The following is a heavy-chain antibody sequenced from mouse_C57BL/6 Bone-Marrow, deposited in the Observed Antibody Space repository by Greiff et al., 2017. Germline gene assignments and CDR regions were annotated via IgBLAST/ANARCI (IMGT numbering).Heavy chain of an antibody. CDR2: INPNNGGT. CDR1: GYTFTDYY. CDR3: AREEAMDY. V-gene: IGHV1-26*01. J-gene: IGHJ4*01. Sequence: EVQLQQSGPELVKPGASVKISCKASGYTFTDYYMNWVKQSPGKSLEWIGDINPNNGGTSYNQKFKGKATLTVDKSSSTAYMELRSLTSEDSAVYYCAREEAMDYWGQGTSVTVSS.